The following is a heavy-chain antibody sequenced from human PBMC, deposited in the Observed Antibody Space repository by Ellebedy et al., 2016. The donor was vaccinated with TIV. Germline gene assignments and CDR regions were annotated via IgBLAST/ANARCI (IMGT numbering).Heavy chain of an antibody. CDR2: MNPNSGNT. V-gene: IGHV1-8*01. J-gene: IGHJ4*02. Sequence: ASVKVSCXASGYTFTSYDINWVRQATGQGLEWMGWMNPNSGNTGYVQKFQGRVTMTRNTSISTAYMELSSLRSEDTAVYYCATDPGYSGYSYWGQGTLVTVSS. D-gene: IGHD5-12*01. CDR3: ATDPGYSGYSY. CDR1: GYTFTSYD.